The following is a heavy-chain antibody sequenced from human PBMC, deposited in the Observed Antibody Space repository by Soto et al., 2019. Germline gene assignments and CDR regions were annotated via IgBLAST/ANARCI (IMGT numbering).Heavy chain of an antibody. CDR3: ARTYYYDTSGWSELTFDP. J-gene: IGHJ5*02. CDR2: IYWDDDK. V-gene: IGHV2-5*02. D-gene: IGHD3-22*01. Sequence: QITLKESGHPLVKPTQTLPLTCTFSGFSLNTRGMGVGWIRQPPGKALAWLALIYWDDDKRYNPSLKSRLTITKDTSKNQMVLTMNNMDRVDTATYYCARTYYYDTSGWSELTFDPWGQGTLVTVSS. CDR1: GFSLNTRGMG.